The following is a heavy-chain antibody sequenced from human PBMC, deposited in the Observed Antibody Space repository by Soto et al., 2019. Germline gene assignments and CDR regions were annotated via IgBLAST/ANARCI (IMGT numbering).Heavy chain of an antibody. CDR2: ISPGGDII. J-gene: IGHJ4*02. V-gene: IGHV3-11*01. CDR3: TRDPRILDY. CDR1: GFTFSDYY. Sequence: AGGSLRLSCAASGFTFSDYYMTWIRQAPGKGLDLLSYISPGGDIISYADSVKGRFTVSRDNGKKSLHLQMNGLRDEDTAMYYCTRDPRILDYWGQGTLVTVSS.